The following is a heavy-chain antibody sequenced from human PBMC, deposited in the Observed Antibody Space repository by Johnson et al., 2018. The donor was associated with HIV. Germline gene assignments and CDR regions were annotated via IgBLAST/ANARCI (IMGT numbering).Heavy chain of an antibody. D-gene: IGHD2-8*02. CDR1: GFTFSSYA. CDR3: ASQVRGLRLVVDAFDI. V-gene: IGHV3-30*04. Sequence: QVQLVESGGGVVQPGRSLRLSCAASGFTFSSYAMHWVRQAPGKGLEWVAVISYDGSNKYYADSVKGRFTISRDNSKNTLYLQMNKLRAEDTAVYFCASQVRGLRLVVDAFDIWGQGTMVTVSS. J-gene: IGHJ3*02. CDR2: ISYDGSNK.